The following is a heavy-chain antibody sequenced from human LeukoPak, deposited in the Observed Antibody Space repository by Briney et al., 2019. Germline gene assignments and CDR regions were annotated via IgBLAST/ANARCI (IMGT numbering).Heavy chain of an antibody. V-gene: IGHV1-2*06. CDR1: GYTFTGYY. Sequence: VSVKVSCKASGYTFTGYYMHWVRQAPGQGLEWMGRINPNSGGTNYAQKFQGRVTMTRDTSISTAYMELSRLRSDDTAVYYCARVPLWFGELLQNWFDPWGQGTLVTVSS. CDR3: ARVPLWFGELLQNWFDP. CDR2: INPNSGGT. D-gene: IGHD3-10*01. J-gene: IGHJ5*02.